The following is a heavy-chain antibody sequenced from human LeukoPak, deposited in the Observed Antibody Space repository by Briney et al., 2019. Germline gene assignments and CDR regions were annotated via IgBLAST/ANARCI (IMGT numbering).Heavy chain of an antibody. CDR3: ARGSSGYPLDY. CDR1: GGSISSGDYY. J-gene: IGHJ4*02. CDR2: IYYSGST. D-gene: IGHD3-22*01. V-gene: IGHV4-30-4*01. Sequence: SETLSLTCTVSGGSISSGDYYWSWIRQPPGKGLEWIGYIYYSGSTYYNPSLKSRVTISVDTSKNQFSLKVSSVTAADTAVYYCARGSSGYPLDYWGQGTLVTVSS.